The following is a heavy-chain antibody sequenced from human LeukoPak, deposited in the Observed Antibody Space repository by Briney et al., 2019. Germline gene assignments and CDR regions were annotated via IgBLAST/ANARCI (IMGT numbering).Heavy chain of an antibody. V-gene: IGHV3-64D*09. CDR1: GFPFSSYA. D-gene: IGHD2-15*01. J-gene: IGHJ6*02. CDR2: ISDSGGST. CDR3: VRGYSFGPYGMDV. Sequence: GGSLRLSCSASGFPFSSYAMHWVRQAPGKGLEYVSAISDSGGSTYYADSVKGRFTISRDNSKNTLYLQMSSLRAEDTSVYFCVRGYSFGPYGMDVWGQGTTVTVSS.